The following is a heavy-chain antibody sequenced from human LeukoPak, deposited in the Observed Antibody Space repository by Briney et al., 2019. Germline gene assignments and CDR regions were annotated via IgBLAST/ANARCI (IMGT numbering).Heavy chain of an antibody. Sequence: GGSLRLSCAASGFLFSDHYMDWVCQAPGKGLEWVGRIKSKTDGGTTDYAAPVKGRFTISRDDSKDTLYLQMNSLKTEDTAVYYCTTGGSVWGSYKSWGQGTLVTVSS. J-gene: IGHJ5*02. CDR3: TTGGSVWGSYKS. CDR1: GFLFSDHY. D-gene: IGHD3-16*01. CDR2: IKSKTDGGTT. V-gene: IGHV3-15*01.